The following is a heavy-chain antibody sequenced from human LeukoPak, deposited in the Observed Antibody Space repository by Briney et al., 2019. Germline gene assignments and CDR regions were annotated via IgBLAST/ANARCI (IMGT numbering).Heavy chain of an antibody. J-gene: IGHJ4*02. D-gene: IGHD1-1*01. Sequence: SQTLSLTCTVSGGSISSGYYWGWIRQPPGKGLEWIGSIYHSGSTYYNPSLKSRVTISVDTSKNQFSLRLSSVTAADTAMYYCARSVSGTRESFDYWGQGTLVTVSS. CDR3: ARSVSGTRESFDY. V-gene: IGHV4-38-2*02. CDR1: GGSISSGYY. CDR2: IYHSGST.